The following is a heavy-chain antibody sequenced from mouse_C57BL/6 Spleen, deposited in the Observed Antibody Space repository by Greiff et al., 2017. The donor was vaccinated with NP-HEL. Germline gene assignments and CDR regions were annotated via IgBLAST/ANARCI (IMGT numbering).Heavy chain of an antibody. V-gene: IGHV1-5*01. J-gene: IGHJ2*01. CDR1: GYTFTSYW. CDR2: IYPGNSDT. Sequence: EVQLQQSGTVLARPGASVKMSCKTSGYTFTSYWMHWVKQRPGQGLEWIGAIYPGNSDTSYNQKFKGKAKLTAVTSASTAYMELSSLTNEDSAVYYCTREYYGKVPNHFDYWGQGTTLTVSS. CDR3: TREYYGKVPNHFDY. D-gene: IGHD1-1*01.